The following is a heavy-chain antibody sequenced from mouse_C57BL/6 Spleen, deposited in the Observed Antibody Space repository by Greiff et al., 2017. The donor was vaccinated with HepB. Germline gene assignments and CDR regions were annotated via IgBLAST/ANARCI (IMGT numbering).Heavy chain of an antibody. J-gene: IGHJ2*01. CDR1: GFNIKDYY. CDR2: IDPEDGDT. D-gene: IGHD1-1*01. V-gene: IGHV14-1*01. Sequence: EVQLVEPGAELVRPGASVKLSCTASGFNIKDYYMHWVQQRPEQGLEWIGRIDPEDGDTEYATKFQGKATMTADTSSNTSYLQLSSLTSEDTAVYYCTTGYYGSSYYFDYWGQGTTLTVSS. CDR3: TTGYYGSSYYFDY.